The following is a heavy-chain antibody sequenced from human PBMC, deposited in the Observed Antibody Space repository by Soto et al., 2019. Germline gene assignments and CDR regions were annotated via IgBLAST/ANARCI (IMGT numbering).Heavy chain of an antibody. J-gene: IGHJ4*02. CDR1: EFTFSSSW. CDR3: ARGYSSGALDY. D-gene: IGHD6-19*01. Sequence: VQLVESGGGLVQPGGSLRLSCTPSEFTFSSSWMHWVRQAPGKGLVWVSRINPDGSYTSYAGSVKGRFTISRDNAKNTLYLQMNSLSAEETAVYYCARGYSSGALDYWGQGTLVTVSS. CDR2: INPDGSYT. V-gene: IGHV3-74*01.